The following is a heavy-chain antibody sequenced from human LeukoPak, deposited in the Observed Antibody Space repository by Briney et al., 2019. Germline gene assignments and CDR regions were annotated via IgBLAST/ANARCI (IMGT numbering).Heavy chain of an antibody. CDR3: AKDGAWLRFDD. CDR1: GFTVSSNY. V-gene: IGHV3-66*01. D-gene: IGHD5-12*01. Sequence: GGSLRLSCAASGFTVSSNYMSWVRQAPGKGLEWVSVIYSGGSTYYADSVKGRFTISRDNSKNTLYLQMNSLRAEDTAVYYCAKDGAWLRFDDWGQGILVSVSS. J-gene: IGHJ4*02. CDR2: IYSGGST.